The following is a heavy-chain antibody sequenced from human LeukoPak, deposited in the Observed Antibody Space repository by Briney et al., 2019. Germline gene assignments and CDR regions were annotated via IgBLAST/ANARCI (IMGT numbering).Heavy chain of an antibody. Sequence: GGSLRLSCAASGFTFSTYAMSWVRQAPGKGLEWVSSISGSGSSTSYADSVKGLFTISRDNSKNTLDLQMDSLRAEDTAIYYCAKGSLRLGELSSWTLDYWGQGTLVTVSS. D-gene: IGHD3-16*02. CDR3: AKGSLRLGELSSWTLDY. CDR1: GFTFSTYA. CDR2: ISGSGSST. J-gene: IGHJ4*02. V-gene: IGHV3-23*01.